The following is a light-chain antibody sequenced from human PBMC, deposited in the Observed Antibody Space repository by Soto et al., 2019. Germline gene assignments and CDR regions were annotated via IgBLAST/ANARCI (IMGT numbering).Light chain of an antibody. V-gene: IGLV2-14*01. Sequence: QYVLTQPASVSGSPGQSITISCTGPGSDVGGYNYVSWYQQHPGKDPKVLIYDVSNRPTGVSNRFSGSKSVNTASLGISGRQAEDEAGYYCSSYTSASTPLVFGGGTKVTVL. CDR1: GSDVGGYNY. CDR2: DVS. CDR3: SSYTSASTPLV. J-gene: IGLJ2*01.